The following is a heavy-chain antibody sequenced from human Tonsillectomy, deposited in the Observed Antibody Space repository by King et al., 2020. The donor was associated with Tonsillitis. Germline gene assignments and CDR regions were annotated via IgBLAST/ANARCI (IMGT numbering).Heavy chain of an antibody. CDR2: ISAYNGNT. D-gene: IGHD2-2*01. Sequence: VQLVESGAEVKKPGASVKVSCKASGYTFTSYGISWVRQAPGQGLEWMGWISAYNGNTNYAQKLQGRVTMTTDITDTSTSTAYMGLRSLRSDDTAVYYCARDSPLGRYCSSTSCYGFDYWGQGTLVTVSS. CDR1: GYTFTSYG. V-gene: IGHV1-18*01. CDR3: ARDSPLGRYCSSTSCYGFDY. J-gene: IGHJ4*02.